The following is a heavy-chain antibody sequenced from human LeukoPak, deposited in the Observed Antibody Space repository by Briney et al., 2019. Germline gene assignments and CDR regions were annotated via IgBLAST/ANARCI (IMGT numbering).Heavy chain of an antibody. Sequence: TGGSLRLSCAASGFTFDDYAMHWVRQAPGKGLEWVSGISWNSGSIGYADSVKGRFTISRDNAKNSLYLQMNSLRAEDTAVYYCASHKRGYSGYDPFDYWGQGTLVTVSS. CDR3: ASHKRGYSGYDPFDY. D-gene: IGHD5-12*01. J-gene: IGHJ4*02. CDR1: GFTFDDYA. CDR2: ISWNSGSI. V-gene: IGHV3-9*01.